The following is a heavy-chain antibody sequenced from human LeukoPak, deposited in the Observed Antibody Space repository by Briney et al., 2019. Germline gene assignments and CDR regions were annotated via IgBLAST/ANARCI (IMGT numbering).Heavy chain of an antibody. CDR3: AKDYLDYYDSSGFDP. Sequence: PGGSLRLSCAASGFTFSSYAVSWVRQAPGKGLEWVSAISGSGGSTYYADSVKGRFTISRDNSKNTLYLQMNSLRAEDTAVYYCAKDYLDYYDSSGFDPWGQGTLVTVSS. CDR2: ISGSGGST. D-gene: IGHD3-22*01. J-gene: IGHJ5*02. V-gene: IGHV3-23*01. CDR1: GFTFSSYA.